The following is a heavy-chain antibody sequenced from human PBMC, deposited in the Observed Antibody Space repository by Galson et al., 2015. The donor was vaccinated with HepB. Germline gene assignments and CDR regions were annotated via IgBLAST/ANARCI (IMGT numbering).Heavy chain of an antibody. J-gene: IGHJ2*01. CDR2: ISSNGGST. V-gene: IGHV3-64*01. CDR3: ARTYYDSTGFSKNWYFDL. D-gene: IGHD3-22*01. Sequence: KGLEYVSTISSNGGSTYYANSVKGRFTISRDNSKNTLYLQMGSLRAEDMAVYYCARTYYDSTGFSKNWYFDLWGRGTLVTVSS.